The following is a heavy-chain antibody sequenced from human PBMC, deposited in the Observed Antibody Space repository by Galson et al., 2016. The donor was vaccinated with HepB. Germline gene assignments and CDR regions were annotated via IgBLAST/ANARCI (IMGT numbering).Heavy chain of an antibody. CDR2: ISHDGDTK. CDR1: GFTFSTFA. V-gene: IGHV3-30*04. J-gene: IGHJ5*02. D-gene: IGHD1-14*01. Sequence: SLRLSCAASGFTFSTFALHWVRQAPGKGLEWVAVISHDGDTKYFADSVNGRFSISRDNSMNTLYLQMDSLRVEDTGLYYCARAMNNENLDLWGQGTLVSVSS. CDR3: ARAMNNENLDL.